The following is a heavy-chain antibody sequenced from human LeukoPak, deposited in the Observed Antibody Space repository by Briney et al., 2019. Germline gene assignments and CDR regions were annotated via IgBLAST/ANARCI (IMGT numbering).Heavy chain of an antibody. CDR3: AKDMKDLLWFGEFGSIDY. V-gene: IGHV3-9*01. CDR1: GFTFDDYA. D-gene: IGHD3-10*01. CDR2: ISWNSGSI. J-gene: IGHJ4*02. Sequence: PGGSLRLSCAASGFTFDDYAMHWARQAPGKGLEWVSGISWNSGSIGYADSVKGRFTISRDNAKNSLYLQMNSLRAEDTALYYCAKDMKDLLWFGEFGSIDYWGQGTLVTVSS.